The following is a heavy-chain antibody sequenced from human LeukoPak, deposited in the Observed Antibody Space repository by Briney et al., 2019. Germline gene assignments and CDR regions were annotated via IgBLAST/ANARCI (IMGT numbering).Heavy chain of an antibody. CDR1: GGSISSGDYY. CDR2: IYYSGST. Sequence: SETLSLTCTVSGGSISSGDYYWSWIRQPPGKGLEWIGYIYYSGSTYYNPSLKSRVTISVDTFKNQFSLKLSSVTAADTAVYYCACYIVVVPAAIREVGYYFDYWGQGTLVTVSS. V-gene: IGHV4-30-4*01. J-gene: IGHJ4*02. D-gene: IGHD2-2*02. CDR3: ACYIVVVPAAIREVGYYFDY.